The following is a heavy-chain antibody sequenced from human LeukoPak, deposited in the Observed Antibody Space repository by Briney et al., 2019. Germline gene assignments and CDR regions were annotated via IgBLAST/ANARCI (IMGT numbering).Heavy chain of an antibody. V-gene: IGHV3-21*04. CDR3: AKDLLAAAGTLFFH. CDR2: ITSSGTYI. Sequence: GGSLRLSCAASGFTFNNYNMNWVRQAPGKALEWVSSITSSGTYIFYADSVKGRFTISRDNSKNTLYLQMNSLRAEDTAVYYCAKDLLAAAGTLFFHWGQGTLVPVSS. J-gene: IGHJ4*02. D-gene: IGHD6-13*01. CDR1: GFTFNNYN.